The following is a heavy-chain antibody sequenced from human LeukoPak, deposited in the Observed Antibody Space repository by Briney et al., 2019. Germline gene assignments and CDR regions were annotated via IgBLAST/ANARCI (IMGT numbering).Heavy chain of an antibody. V-gene: IGHV3-23*01. CDR1: GFTLSSYA. CDR2: ISGSGGST. J-gene: IGHJ4*02. D-gene: IGHD4-17*01. CDR3: AKDSRNYGDYVRFDY. Sequence: GGSLRLSCAASGFTLSSYAMSWVRQAPGKGLEWVSAISGSGGSTYYADSVKGRFTISRDNSKNTLYLQMNSLRAEDTAVYYCAKDSRNYGDYVRFDYWGQGTLVTVSS.